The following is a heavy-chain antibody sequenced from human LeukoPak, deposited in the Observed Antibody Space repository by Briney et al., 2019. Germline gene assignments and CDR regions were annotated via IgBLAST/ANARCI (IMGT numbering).Heavy chain of an antibody. V-gene: IGHV4-39*07. CDR1: GGSISSSSYY. CDR2: IYYSGST. D-gene: IGHD5-18*01. Sequence: SETLSLTCTVSGGSISSSSYYWGWIRQPPGKGLEWIGSIYYSGSTYYNPSLKSRVTISVDTSKNQFSLKLSSVTAADTAVYYCARETDTGMAPDYWGQGTLVTVSS. J-gene: IGHJ4*02. CDR3: ARETDTGMAPDY.